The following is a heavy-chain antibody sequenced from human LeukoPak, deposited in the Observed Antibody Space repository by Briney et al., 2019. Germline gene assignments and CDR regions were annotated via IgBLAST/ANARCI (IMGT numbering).Heavy chain of an antibody. Sequence: ASVKVSCKASGYTFTGYYIHWVRQAPGQGLEWMGWISAYNGNTNYVHSLQGRVTMTTDTSTSTAYMELRSLRSDDTAIYYCAREAAAGVYFEYWGQGTLVTVSS. V-gene: IGHV1-18*04. CDR2: ISAYNGNT. J-gene: IGHJ4*02. CDR1: GYTFTGYY. CDR3: AREAAAGVYFEY. D-gene: IGHD6-13*01.